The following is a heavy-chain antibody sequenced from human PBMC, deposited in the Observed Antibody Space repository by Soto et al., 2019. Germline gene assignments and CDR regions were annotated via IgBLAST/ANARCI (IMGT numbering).Heavy chain of an antibody. CDR1: GGSISSSSYY. D-gene: IGHD1-20*01. J-gene: IGHJ6*02. CDR2: IYYSGST. V-gene: IGHV4-39*07. CDR3: ARANWNDYYYYYGMDV. Sequence: SETLSLTCTVSGGSISSSSYYWGWIRQPPGKGLEWIGSIYYSGSTYYNPSLKSRVTISVDTSKNQFSLKLSSVTAADTAVYYCARANWNDYYYYYGMDVWGQGTTVTGSS.